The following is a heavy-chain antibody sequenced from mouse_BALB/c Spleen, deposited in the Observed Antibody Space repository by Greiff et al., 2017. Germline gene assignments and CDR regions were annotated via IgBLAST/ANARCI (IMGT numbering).Heavy chain of an antibody. D-gene: IGHD2-4*01. V-gene: IGHV14-3*02. CDR2: IDPANGNT. J-gene: IGHJ2*01. Sequence: VQLQQSGAELVKPGASVKLSCTASGFNIKDSYMHWVKQRPEQGLEWIGRIDPANGNTNYDPKFQGKATITADTSSNTAYLQLSSLTSEDTAVYYCASNYYDYFDYWGQGTTLTVSS. CDR3: ASNYYDYFDY. CDR1: GFNIKDSY.